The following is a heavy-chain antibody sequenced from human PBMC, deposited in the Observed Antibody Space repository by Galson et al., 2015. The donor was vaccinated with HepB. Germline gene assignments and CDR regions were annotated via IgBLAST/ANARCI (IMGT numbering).Heavy chain of an antibody. D-gene: IGHD6-13*01. CDR3: AREARRQQLVRGADY. V-gene: IGHV1-2*06. CDR2: INPNSGGT. J-gene: IGHJ4*02. CDR1: GYTFTGYY. Sequence: SVKVSCKASGYTFTGYYMHWVRQAPGQGLEWMGRINPNSGGTNYAQKFQGRVTMTRDTSISTAYMELSRLRSDDTAVYYCAREARRQQLVRGADYWGQGTLVTVSS.